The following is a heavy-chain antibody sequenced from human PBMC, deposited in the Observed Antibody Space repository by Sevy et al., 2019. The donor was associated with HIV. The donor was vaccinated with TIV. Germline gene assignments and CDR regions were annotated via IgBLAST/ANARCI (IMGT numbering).Heavy chain of an antibody. J-gene: IGHJ4*02. Sequence: GGSLRLSCAASGFTFSSYWMSWVRQAPGKGLEWVANIKQDGSEKYYVDSVKGRFTISRDNAKNSLYLQMNSLRAEETAVYYCARVRSYTIFGVVTTDYWGKGTRVTVS. D-gene: IGHD3-3*01. CDR3: ARVRSYTIFGVVTTDY. CDR1: GFTFSSYW. CDR2: IKQDGSEK. V-gene: IGHV3-7*01.